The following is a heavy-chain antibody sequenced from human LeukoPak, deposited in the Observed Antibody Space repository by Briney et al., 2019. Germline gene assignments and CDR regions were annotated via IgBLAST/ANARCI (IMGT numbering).Heavy chain of an antibody. V-gene: IGHV3-21*01. D-gene: IGHD3-10*01. CDR1: GFTFRNYA. CDR2: ISRDGPPT. CDR3: ARYGSGSYYSWYFDL. J-gene: IGHJ2*01. Sequence: GGSLRLSCAISGFTFRNYAMSWVRQTPAKGLEWVSSISRDGPPTYYADSVKGRFTISRDNAKNSLHLQMNSLRAEDTAVYYCARYGSGSYYSWYFDLWGRGTLVTVSS.